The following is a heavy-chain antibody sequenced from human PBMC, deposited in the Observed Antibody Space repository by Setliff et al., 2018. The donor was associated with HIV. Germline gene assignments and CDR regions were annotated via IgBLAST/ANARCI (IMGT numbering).Heavy chain of an antibody. D-gene: IGHD1-1*01. CDR2: ISGYSGNT. CDR3: ARGKRWPQPYYLDY. J-gene: IGHJ4*02. CDR1: GYTYTAFY. V-gene: IGHV1-18*04. Sequence: RASVKVSCKASGYTYTAFYIHWVRQAPGQGLEWMGWISGYSGNTNYAQKVQVRVTMTTDTSTSTAYMELRSLRFDDTAVYYCARGKRWPQPYYLDYWGQGTLVTVSS.